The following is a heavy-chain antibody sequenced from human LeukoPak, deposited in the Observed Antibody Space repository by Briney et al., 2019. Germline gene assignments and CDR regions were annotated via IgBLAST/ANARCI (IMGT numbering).Heavy chain of an antibody. J-gene: IGHJ4*02. V-gene: IGHV3-23*01. CDR2: ISGSGGST. Sequence: GGTLRLSCAASGFTFSSYGMSWVRQAPGKGLEWVSAISGSGGSTYYADSVKGRFTISRDNSKNTLYLQMNSLRAEDTAVYYCAKGIAVAGTTDYWGQGTLVTASS. D-gene: IGHD6-19*01. CDR1: GFTFSSYG. CDR3: AKGIAVAGTTDY.